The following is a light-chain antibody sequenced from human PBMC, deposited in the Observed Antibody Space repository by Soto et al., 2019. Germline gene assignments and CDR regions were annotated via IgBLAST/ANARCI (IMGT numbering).Light chain of an antibody. CDR2: VAS. CDR1: QTIRNN. Sequence: EIVMTQSPATLSVSPGERATLSCRSSQTIRNNLAWYQQKPGQAPRLLIYVASTRATDIPARFSGSGSGTDFTLTISSLQSEDFAFYYCQQYNSWPLTFGGGPNVEIK. CDR3: QQYNSWPLT. V-gene: IGKV3-15*01. J-gene: IGKJ4*01.